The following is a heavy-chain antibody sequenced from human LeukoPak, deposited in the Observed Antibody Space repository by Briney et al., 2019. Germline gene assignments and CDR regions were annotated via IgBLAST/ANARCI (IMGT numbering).Heavy chain of an antibody. CDR2: IDTSTTYM. CDR3: AKGGLKLRST. D-gene: IGHD4-23*01. J-gene: IGHJ3*01. Sequence: GGSQRLSCAASGFTFSSYSMNWVRQAPGKGLEWVSSIDTSTTYMTYADSVKGRFTISRDNSKNTLYLQMNSLRAEDTAVYYCAKGGLKLRSTWGQGTMVTVSS. CDR1: GFTFSSYS. V-gene: IGHV3-21*04.